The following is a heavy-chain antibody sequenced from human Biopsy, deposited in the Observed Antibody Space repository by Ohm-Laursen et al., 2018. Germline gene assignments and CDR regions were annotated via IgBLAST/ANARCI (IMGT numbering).Heavy chain of an antibody. CDR2: IHPNSGDT. J-gene: IGHJ4*02. D-gene: IGHD6-13*01. CDR3: ARMEQPHDY. Sequence: ASVKVSCKASGYPFSNYYLFWVRQAPGQGLEWMGRIHPNSGDTVFARNFQGRVTMTRDTAISTVYMDLRNLRPDDTAVYFCARMEQPHDYWGQGTLVTVSS. CDR1: GYPFSNYY. V-gene: IGHV1-2*06.